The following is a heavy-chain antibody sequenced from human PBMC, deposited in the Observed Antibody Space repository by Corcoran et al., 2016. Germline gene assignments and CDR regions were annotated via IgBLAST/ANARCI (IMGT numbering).Heavy chain of an antibody. D-gene: IGHD6-13*01. CDR3: ARASGSGSSWSPPHVDY. J-gene: IGHJ4*02. CDR1: GFTVSSNY. V-gene: IGHV3-53*01. CDR2: IYSGGST. Sequence: EVQLVESGGGLIQPGGSLRLSCAASGFTVSSNYMSWVRQAPGQGLEWVSVIYSGGSTYYADSVKGRFTISRDNSKNTLYLQMNSLRAEDTAVYYWARASGSGSSWSPPHVDYWGQGTLVTVSS.